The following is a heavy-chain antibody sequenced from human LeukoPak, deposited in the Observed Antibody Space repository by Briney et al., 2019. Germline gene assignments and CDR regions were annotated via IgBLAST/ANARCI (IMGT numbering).Heavy chain of an antibody. CDR2: ISWNSGSI. D-gene: IGHD3-22*01. J-gene: IGHJ4*02. V-gene: IGHV3-9*01. CDR3: ARLPGRGSSGYYVY. Sequence: PGGSLRLSCAASGFTFDDYAMHWVRQAPGKGLEWVSGISWNSGSIGYADSVKGRFTISRDNAKNSLYLQMNSLRAEDTALYHCARLPGRGSSGYYVYWGQGTLVTVSS. CDR1: GFTFDDYA.